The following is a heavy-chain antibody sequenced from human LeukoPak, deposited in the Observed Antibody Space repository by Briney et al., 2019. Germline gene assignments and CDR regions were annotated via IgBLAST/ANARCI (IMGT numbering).Heavy chain of an antibody. D-gene: IGHD2-15*01. CDR2: ISYDGSNK. V-gene: IGHV3-30*18. CDR1: GFTFSRYG. Sequence: GRSLRLSCAASGFTFSRYGMHWVRQAPGKGLEWVAVISYDGSNKYYGDSVKGRFTISRENSKNTLYLQMNSLRAEDTAVYYCAKDNCQGFCELVVAATLDYWGQGTLVTVSS. CDR3: AKDNCQGFCELVVAATLDY. J-gene: IGHJ4*02.